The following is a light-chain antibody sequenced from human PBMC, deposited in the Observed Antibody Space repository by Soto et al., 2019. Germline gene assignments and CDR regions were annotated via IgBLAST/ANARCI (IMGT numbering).Light chain of an antibody. J-gene: IGLJ1*01. V-gene: IGLV1-40*01. CDR3: QAYDNRLSGYV. CDR2: ANN. Sequence: QSVLTQPPSVSGAPGQRVTISCTGSSSNGGGGYDVHWYQHLPGTGPKLLIYANNNRPAGVPDRFSGSKSGTSATLAITGLQAEDEADYYCQAYDNRLSGYVFGTGTKV. CDR1: SSNGGGGYD.